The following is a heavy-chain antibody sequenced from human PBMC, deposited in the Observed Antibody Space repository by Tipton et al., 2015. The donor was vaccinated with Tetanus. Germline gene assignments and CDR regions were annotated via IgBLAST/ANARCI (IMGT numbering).Heavy chain of an antibody. V-gene: IGHV4-61*01. D-gene: IGHD2-8*01. J-gene: IGHJ4*02. CDR2: IDYSGST. CDR3: ASYNMPYYFDY. CDR1: GDSVRSGSYY. Sequence: GLVKPSETLSLTCTVSGDSVRSGSYYWSWIRQPPGKELEWIGYIDYSGSTNYNPSLKSRLIISADTSKNQFSLRLSSVTAADTAVYYCASYNMPYYFDYWGRGTLVTVSS.